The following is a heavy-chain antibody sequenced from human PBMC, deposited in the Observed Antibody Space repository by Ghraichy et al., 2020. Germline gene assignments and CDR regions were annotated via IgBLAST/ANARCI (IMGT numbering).Heavy chain of an antibody. V-gene: IGHV3-7*03. CDR3: ARAVPAAFWYYMDV. J-gene: IGHJ6*03. CDR2: IKQDGSEK. CDR1: GFTFSSYW. D-gene: IGHD2-2*01. Sequence: GESLNISCAASGFTFSSYWMSWVRQAPGKGLEWVANIKQDGSEKYYVDSVKGRFTISRDNAKNSLYLQMNSLRAEDTAMYYCARAVPAAFWYYMDVWGKGTTVTVSS.